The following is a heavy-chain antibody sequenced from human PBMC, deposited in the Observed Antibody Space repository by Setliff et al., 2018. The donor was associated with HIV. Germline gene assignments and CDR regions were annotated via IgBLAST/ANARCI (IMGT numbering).Heavy chain of an antibody. D-gene: IGHD4-17*01. V-gene: IGHV1-2*02. CDR2: INPNSGGT. CDR3: ARDTVKATFSDY. Sequence: ASVKVSCKASGYTFTTHDNTHDINWVRQAPGQGLEWMGWINPNSGGTNYAQKFQGRVTMTTDTSISTVYMELSSLTSADTAVYYCARDTVKATFSDYWGQGTLVTVSS. J-gene: IGHJ4*02. CDR1: GYTFTTHDNTHD.